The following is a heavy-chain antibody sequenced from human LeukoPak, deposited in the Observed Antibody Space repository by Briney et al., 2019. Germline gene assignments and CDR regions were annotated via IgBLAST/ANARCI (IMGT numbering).Heavy chain of an antibody. CDR3: ASRKLGNDY. Sequence: SETLSLTCTVSGGSVSDYYWGWIRQSPGKALEWIGCIYYTETSYNPSLKSRVTISADTSRDQFSLKLSSVTAADTAVYYCASRKLGNDYWGQGILVTVTS. V-gene: IGHV4-59*02. D-gene: IGHD7-27*01. CDR1: GGSVSDYY. J-gene: IGHJ4*02. CDR2: IYYTET.